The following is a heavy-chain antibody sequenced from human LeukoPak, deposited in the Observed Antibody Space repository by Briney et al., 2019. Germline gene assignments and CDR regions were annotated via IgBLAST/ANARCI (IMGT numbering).Heavy chain of an antibody. CDR3: AKDGAKFEDSSGHFDY. V-gene: IGHV3-43D*03. CDR1: GFTFDDYA. CDR2: ISWDGGST. D-gene: IGHD6-19*01. J-gene: IGHJ4*02. Sequence: GGSLRLSCAASGFTFDDYAMHWVRQAPGKGLEWVSLISWDGGSTYYADSVKGRFTISRDNSKNSLYLQMNSLRAEDTALYYCAKDGAKFEDSSGHFDYWGQGTLVTVSS.